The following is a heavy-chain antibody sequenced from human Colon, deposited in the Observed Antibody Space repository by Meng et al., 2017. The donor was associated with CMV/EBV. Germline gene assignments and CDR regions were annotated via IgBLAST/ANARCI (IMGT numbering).Heavy chain of an antibody. CDR1: GFNFSTYI. Sequence: GGSLRLSCSASGFNFSTYIFNWVRHVPGKGLEWVGSITGASDYIYHVASLRGRFTISRDNAKNSLFLQMNTVRAEDTAVYYCARPPGRMLDYWGQGALVTVSS. D-gene: IGHD2-15*01. V-gene: IGHV3-21*06. J-gene: IGHJ4*02. CDR3: ARPPGRMLDY. CDR2: ITGASDYI.